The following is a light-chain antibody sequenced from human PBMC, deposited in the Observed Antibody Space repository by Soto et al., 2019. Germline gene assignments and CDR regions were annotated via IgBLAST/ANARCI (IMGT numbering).Light chain of an antibody. CDR3: QQSYSTLRT. Sequence: DIQMTQSPSSLSASVGDRVTITCRASQSISSYLNWYQQKPGKAPKLLIYAASSLQSGVPSRFSGSGSGTDFTITISSLQFEDFSTYYCQQSYSTLRTFGQGTKVEIK. V-gene: IGKV1-39*01. CDR2: AAS. CDR1: QSISSY. J-gene: IGKJ1*01.